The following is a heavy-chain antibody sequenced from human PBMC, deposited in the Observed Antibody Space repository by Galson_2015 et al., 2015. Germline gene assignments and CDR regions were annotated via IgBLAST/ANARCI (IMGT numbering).Heavy chain of an antibody. CDR2: TYYRSNWYN. CDR3: VRDTRWGFYF. V-gene: IGHV6-1*01. D-gene: IGHD2-2*01. CDR1: GDSVSTTGVA. Sequence: CAISGDSVSTTGVAWNWIRQSPSRGLEWLGRTYYRSNWYNDYAVAMESRITINADTSKNQFSLQLNSVTPEDTAVYYCVRDTRWGFYFLGQGTLVTVSS. J-gene: IGHJ4*02.